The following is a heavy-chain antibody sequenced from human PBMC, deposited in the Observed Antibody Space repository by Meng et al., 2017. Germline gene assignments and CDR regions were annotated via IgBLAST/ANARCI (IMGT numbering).Heavy chain of an antibody. CDR2: SIPIFGTA. D-gene: IGHD1-26*01. CDR1: GGTFSSYA. Sequence: SVKVSCKASGGTFSSYAISWVRQAPGQGLEWMGGSIPIFGTANYAQKFQGRVTITADKSTSTAYMELSSLRSEDTAVYYCARDRGIVGAILWFDPWGQGTLVTVSS. CDR3: ARDRGIVGAILWFDP. J-gene: IGHJ5*02. V-gene: IGHV1-69*06.